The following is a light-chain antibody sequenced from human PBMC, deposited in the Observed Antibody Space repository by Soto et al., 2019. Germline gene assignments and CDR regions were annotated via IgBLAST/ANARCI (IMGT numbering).Light chain of an antibody. CDR3: QQYYTTPLLT. CDR2: WAS. V-gene: IGKV4-1*01. Sequence: DIVMTQSPDSLSVSLGETATINCKSSQSDLYSSKNKNYLAWYQQKPGQPPKLLIYWASTRESGVPDRFSGSGSGTDFTLTISSLQAEDVAVYYCQQYYTTPLLTFGGGTKVEI. CDR1: QSDLYSSKNKNY. J-gene: IGKJ4*01.